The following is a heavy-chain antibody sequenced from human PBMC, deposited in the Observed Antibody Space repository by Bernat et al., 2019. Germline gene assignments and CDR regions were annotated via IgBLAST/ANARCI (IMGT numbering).Heavy chain of an antibody. J-gene: IGHJ5*02. CDR3: TAGVEFDP. Sequence: EVQLVESGGGLVKPGGSLRLSCAASGFTFSNAWMSWVRQAPGKGLEWVGRIKSKTVGETTDYAAPVKGRFTISRDDSKNTVYLQMNSLKTEDTAVYYCTAGVEFDPRGQGTLVTVSS. CDR2: IKSKTVGETT. D-gene: IGHD2-8*01. CDR1: GFTFSNAW. V-gene: IGHV3-15*01.